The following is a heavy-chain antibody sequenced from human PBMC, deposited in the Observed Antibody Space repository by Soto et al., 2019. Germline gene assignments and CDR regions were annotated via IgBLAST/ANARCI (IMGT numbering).Heavy chain of an antibody. Sequence: PGGSLRLSCAASGFTFSSYSMNWVRQAPGKGLEWVSYISSNSSYIYYADSVKGRFTISRDNAKNSLYLQMNSLRAEDTAVYYCARDLSRLNWFDPWGQGTLVTVSS. V-gene: IGHV3-21*01. CDR1: GFTFSSYS. J-gene: IGHJ5*02. CDR3: ARDLSRLNWFDP. CDR2: ISSNSSYI.